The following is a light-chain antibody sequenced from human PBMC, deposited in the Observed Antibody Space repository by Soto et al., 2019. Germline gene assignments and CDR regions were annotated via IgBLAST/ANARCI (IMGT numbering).Light chain of an antibody. CDR3: AAWDGSLTGRV. CDR1: SSNTGSNY. J-gene: IGLJ3*02. CDR2: GNN. Sequence: QLVLTQPPSASGTPGQRVTISCSGSSSNTGSNYVYWYQQFPGTAPKLLIYGNNQRPSGVPDRFSGSKSGTSASLAISGLRSEDEADYYCAAWDGSLTGRVFGGGTKLTVL. V-gene: IGLV1-47*02.